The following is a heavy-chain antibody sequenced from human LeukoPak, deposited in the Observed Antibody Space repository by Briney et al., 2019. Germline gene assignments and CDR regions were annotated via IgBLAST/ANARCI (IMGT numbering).Heavy chain of an antibody. CDR1: GFTFSSYS. Sequence: PGGSLRLSCVASGFTFSSYSRNWVRQAPGKGLEWVSSISSSSSYIYYADSVKGRFTISRDNAKNSLYLQMNSLRAEDTAVYYCARVALYSSGLFDYWGQGTLVTVSS. J-gene: IGHJ4*02. CDR3: ARVALYSSGLFDY. V-gene: IGHV3-21*01. CDR2: ISSSSSYI. D-gene: IGHD6-19*01.